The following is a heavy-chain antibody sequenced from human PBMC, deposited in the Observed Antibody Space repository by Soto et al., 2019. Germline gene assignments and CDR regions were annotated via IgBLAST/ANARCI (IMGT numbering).Heavy chain of an antibody. Sequence: SETLSLTCTVSGGSISSSTYYWGWIRQPPGKGLEWIGSIYYSGSTYYNPSLKSRVTISVDTSKNQFSLKLSSVTAADTAVYYCARLYYFYYMDVWGKGTTVT. CDR1: GGSISSSTYY. J-gene: IGHJ6*03. CDR2: IYYSGST. CDR3: ARLYYFYYMDV. V-gene: IGHV4-39*01.